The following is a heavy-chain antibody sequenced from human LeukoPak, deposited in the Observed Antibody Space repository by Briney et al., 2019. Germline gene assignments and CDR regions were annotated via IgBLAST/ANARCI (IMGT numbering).Heavy chain of an antibody. J-gene: IGHJ1*01. Sequence: GASVKVSCKASGYTFTNYDINWVRQATGQGLEWMGRMNRISGNTGYAEKFQGRVTITRDTSASTAYMELSSLRSEDTAVYYCARDTGYSSSWQPSAYFQHWGQGTLVTVSS. D-gene: IGHD6-13*01. CDR2: MNRISGNT. V-gene: IGHV1-8*03. CDR3: ARDTGYSSSWQPSAYFQH. CDR1: GYTFTNYD.